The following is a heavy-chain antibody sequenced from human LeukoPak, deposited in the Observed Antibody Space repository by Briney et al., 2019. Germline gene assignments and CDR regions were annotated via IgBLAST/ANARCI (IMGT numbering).Heavy chain of an antibody. V-gene: IGHV3-23*01. Sequence: GGSLRLSCAASGFTFSSYAMSWVRQAPGKGLEWVSAISGSGGSTYYADSVKGRFTISRDNSKNTLYLQMNSLRAEDTAVYYCAKDPDSSGWYLYNAFDIWGQGTMVTVSS. CDR3: AKDPDSSGWYLYNAFDI. CDR2: ISGSGGST. J-gene: IGHJ3*02. D-gene: IGHD6-19*01. CDR1: GFTFSSYA.